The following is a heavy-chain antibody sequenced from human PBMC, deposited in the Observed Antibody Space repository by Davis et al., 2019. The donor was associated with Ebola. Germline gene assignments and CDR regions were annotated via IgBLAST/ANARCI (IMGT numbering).Heavy chain of an antibody. CDR3: ARDLEVAAAGTGYNWFDP. CDR1: GGSISSSNW. Sequence: MPSETLSLTCAVSGGSISSSNWWSWVRQPPGKGLEWIGEIYHSGSTNYNPSLKSRVTISVDKSKNQFSLKLSSVTAADTAVYYCARDLEVAAAGTGYNWFDPWGQGTLVTVSS. V-gene: IGHV4-4*02. CDR2: IYHSGST. D-gene: IGHD6-13*01. J-gene: IGHJ5*02.